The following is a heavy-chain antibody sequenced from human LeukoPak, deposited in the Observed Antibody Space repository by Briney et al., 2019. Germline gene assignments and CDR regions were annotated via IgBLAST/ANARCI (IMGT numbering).Heavy chain of an antibody. CDR3: ARGIHSSRSDY. CDR1: GYTFTSYY. Sequence: ASVKVSCKASGYTFTSYYISWVRQAPGQGLEWMGWIRAYNGNTNYAQKLQGRVTMTTGTSTRTAYMELRSLRSDDTAVYYCARGIHSSRSDYWGQGTLVTVSS. D-gene: IGHD6-13*01. CDR2: IRAYNGNT. J-gene: IGHJ4*02. V-gene: IGHV1-18*01.